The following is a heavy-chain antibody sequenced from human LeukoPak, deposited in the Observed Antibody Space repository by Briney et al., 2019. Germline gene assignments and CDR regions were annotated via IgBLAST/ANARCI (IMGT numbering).Heavy chain of an antibody. V-gene: IGHV3-23*01. CDR3: AKVATWTYFDS. D-gene: IGHD3/OR15-3a*01. CDR1: QFTFTTYA. J-gene: IGHJ4*02. Sequence: GGSLRLSCAASQFTFTTYAMSWVRQAPGRGLEWVSSIGDSGVPTYYAASVKGRFTISRDNSQNTLYLQMNSLGADDTAVYYCAKVATWTYFDSWGQGTLVTVSS. CDR2: IGDSGVPT.